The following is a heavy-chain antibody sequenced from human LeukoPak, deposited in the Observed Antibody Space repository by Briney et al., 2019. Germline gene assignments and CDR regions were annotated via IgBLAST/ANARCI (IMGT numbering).Heavy chain of an antibody. CDR2: ISAHDGTR. J-gene: IGHJ4*02. CDR3: ARRSTLYSSGRSYFDY. D-gene: IGHD6-19*01. CDR1: GYTFTNYG. V-gene: IGHV1-18*01. Sequence: GASVKVSCKASGYTFTNYGITWVRRAPGQGLEWMGWISAHDGTRNYALKHEDRVTMTTDTSTSTAYMELRGLRSDDTAVYYCARRSTLYSSGRSYFDYWGQGTLVTVSS.